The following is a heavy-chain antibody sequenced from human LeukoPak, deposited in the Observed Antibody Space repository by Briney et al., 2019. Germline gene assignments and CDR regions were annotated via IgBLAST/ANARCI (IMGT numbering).Heavy chain of an antibody. Sequence: SEALSLTCTVSGGSISSYYWTWIRQPPGKGLEWIGYILYSGSSRSHPSLNSRVTISVDTYKSQFSLKLTSVTAADTAVYYCARGRRTAVVTDFDYWGQGILVTVSS. J-gene: IGHJ4*02. CDR2: ILYSGSS. CDR1: GGSISSYY. D-gene: IGHD2-21*02. V-gene: IGHV4-59*01. CDR3: ARGRRTAVVTDFDY.